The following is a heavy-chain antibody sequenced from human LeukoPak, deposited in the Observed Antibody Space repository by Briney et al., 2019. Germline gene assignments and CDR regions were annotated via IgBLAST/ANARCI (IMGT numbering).Heavy chain of an antibody. CDR3: AREAETTLNWFDP. J-gene: IGHJ5*02. CDR2: IIPIFGTA. CDR1: GGTFSSYA. D-gene: IGHD1-1*01. Sequence: SVKVSCKASGGTFSSYAISWVRQAPGQGLEWMGGIIPIFGTANYAQKFQGRVTMTRDTSISTAYMELSRLRSDDTAVYYCAREAETTLNWFDPWGQGTLVTVSS. V-gene: IGHV1-69*05.